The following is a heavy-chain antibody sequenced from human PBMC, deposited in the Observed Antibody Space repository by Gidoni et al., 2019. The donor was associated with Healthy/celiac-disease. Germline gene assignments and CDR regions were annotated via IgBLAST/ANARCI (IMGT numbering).Heavy chain of an antibody. Sequence: EVQLVESGGGLVQPGGSLRLSCAASGFTFSSYSMNWVRQAPGKGLEWVSYISSSSSTIYYADSVKGRFTISRDNAKNSLYLQMNSLRAEDTAVYYCARGLRDAFDIWGQGTMVTVSS. CDR2: ISSSSSTI. V-gene: IGHV3-48*01. J-gene: IGHJ3*02. CDR1: GFTFSSYS. CDR3: ARGLRDAFDI. D-gene: IGHD4-17*01.